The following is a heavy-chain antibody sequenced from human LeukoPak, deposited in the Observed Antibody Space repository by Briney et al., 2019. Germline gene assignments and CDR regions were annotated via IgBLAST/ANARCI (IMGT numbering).Heavy chain of an antibody. CDR3: TANMTTVVRRYFDY. J-gene: IGHJ4*02. Sequence: GGSLRLSCAASGFTFSNAWMSWVRQAPGKGLEWVGRIKSKTDGGTTDYAAPVKGRFTISRDDSKNTLYLQMYSLKTEDTAVYYCTANMTTVVRRYFDYWGQGTLVTVSS. CDR1: GFTFSNAW. D-gene: IGHD4-23*01. V-gene: IGHV3-15*01. CDR2: IKSKTDGGTT.